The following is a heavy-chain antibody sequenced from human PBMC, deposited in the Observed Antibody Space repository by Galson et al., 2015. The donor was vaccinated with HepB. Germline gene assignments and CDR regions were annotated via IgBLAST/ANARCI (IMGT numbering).Heavy chain of an antibody. J-gene: IGHJ6*02. D-gene: IGHD6-19*01. CDR1: GFTFSDYY. Sequence: SLRLSCAASGFTFSDYYMSWIRQAPGKGLEWVSYISSSSSYTNYADSVKGRFTISRDNAKNSLYLQMNSLRAEDTAVYYCATLYRSGYSSGVNYYYYGMDVWGQGTTVTVSS. CDR3: ATLYRSGYSSGVNYYYYGMDV. CDR2: ISSSSSYT. V-gene: IGHV3-11*03.